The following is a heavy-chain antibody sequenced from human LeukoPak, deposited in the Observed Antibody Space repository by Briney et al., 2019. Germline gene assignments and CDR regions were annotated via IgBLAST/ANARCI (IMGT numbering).Heavy chain of an antibody. CDR2: INWNGGST. Sequence: GGSLRLSCAASGFTFSNAWMSWVRQVPGKGLEWVSGINWNGGSTVYADSVKGRFTISRDNTKNSLYLQMNSLRAEDTALYYCARGFGRSHNRQNHYFNYWGQGTLVTVSS. V-gene: IGHV3-20*04. CDR1: GFTFSNAW. J-gene: IGHJ4*02. D-gene: IGHD3-16*01. CDR3: ARGFGRSHNRQNHYFNY.